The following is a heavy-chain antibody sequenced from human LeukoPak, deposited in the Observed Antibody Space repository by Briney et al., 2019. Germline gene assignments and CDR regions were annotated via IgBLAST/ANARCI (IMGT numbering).Heavy chain of an antibody. V-gene: IGHV4-38-2*02. Sequence: PSETLSLTCAVSGYSISSGYYWGWIRQPPGKGLEWIGSIYHSGSTYCNPSLKSRVTISVDTSKNQFSLKLSSVTAADTAVYYCARDSSGYYDSSGPYYFDYWGQGTLVTVSS. D-gene: IGHD3-22*01. CDR1: GYSISSGYY. CDR2: IYHSGST. J-gene: IGHJ4*02. CDR3: ARDSSGYYDSSGPYYFDY.